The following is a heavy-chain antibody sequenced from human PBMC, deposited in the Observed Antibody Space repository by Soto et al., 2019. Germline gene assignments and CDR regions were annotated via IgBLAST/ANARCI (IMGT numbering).Heavy chain of an antibody. CDR3: AREYSSAPDY. V-gene: IGHV4-39*02. J-gene: IGHJ4*02. D-gene: IGHD6-25*01. CDR1: GGSISSSSYY. CDR2: IYYSGST. Sequence: QLQLQESGPGLVKPSETLSLTCTVSGGSISSSSYYWGWIRQPPGKGLEWIGSIYYSGSTFYSPSPRSRVTISVDTSKNQFSLRVSSVTAADTAVYYGAREYSSAPDYWGQGTLVTVSS.